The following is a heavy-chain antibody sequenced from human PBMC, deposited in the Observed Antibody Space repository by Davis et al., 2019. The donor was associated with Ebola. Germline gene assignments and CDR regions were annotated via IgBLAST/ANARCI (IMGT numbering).Heavy chain of an antibody. D-gene: IGHD3-3*01. CDR2: IHYSGST. J-gene: IGHJ4*02. Sequence: SETLSLTCTASGGSISSHYWTWIRQPPGKGLEWIGHIHYSGSTHYNPSLKSRVTTSVDTSKNQYSLSLSSVTAADTAVYYCARGVNYDSSTFYWGQGTLVTVSS. CDR3: ARGVNYDSSTFY. V-gene: IGHV4-59*11. CDR1: GGSISSHY.